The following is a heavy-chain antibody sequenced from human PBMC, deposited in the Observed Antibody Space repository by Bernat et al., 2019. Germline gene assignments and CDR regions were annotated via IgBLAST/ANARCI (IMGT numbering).Heavy chain of an antibody. V-gene: IGHV2-5*02. CDR1: GISLSASGVG. CDR3: AQTPHRSTICRVTLANYFDH. CDR2: IYWDDDK. J-gene: IGHJ4*02. D-gene: IGHD3-3*01. Sequence: QITLKESGPTLVKPTQTLTLTCTLSGISLSASGVGVGWIRQPPGKALEWLALIYWDDDKRYSPSLKSRLTISKDTSKNQVVLIMTDMDPVDTATYYCAQTPHRSTICRVTLANYFDHWGQGTLVTVSS.